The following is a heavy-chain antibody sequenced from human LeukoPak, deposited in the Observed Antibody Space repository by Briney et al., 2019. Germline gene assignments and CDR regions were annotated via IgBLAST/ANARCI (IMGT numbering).Heavy chain of an antibody. D-gene: IGHD3-22*01. CDR1: GYTFTSYG. Sequence: GASVKVSCKASGYTFTSYGISWVRQAPGQGLEWMGWISAYNGNTNYAQKLQGRVTMTTDTSTSTAYMELRSLRSDDTAVYYCARGMRLRTNYYDSPPGDPFDYWGQGTLVTVSS. CDR3: ARGMRLRTNYYDSPPGDPFDY. J-gene: IGHJ4*02. CDR2: ISAYNGNT. V-gene: IGHV1-18*01.